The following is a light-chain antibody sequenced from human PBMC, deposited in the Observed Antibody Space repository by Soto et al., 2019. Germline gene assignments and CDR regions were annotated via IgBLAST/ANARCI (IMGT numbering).Light chain of an antibody. J-gene: IGKJ2*01. Sequence: DIQMTQSPSSLSTSVGDRVAITCRASQAISNYLAWYQQKPGKVPKLLIYTASTLQSGVPSRFSGSGSGTDFTLTISRLQPEDVATYYCQKYDSAPYTFGQGTRLEIK. V-gene: IGKV1-27*01. CDR3: QKYDSAPYT. CDR2: TAS. CDR1: QAISNY.